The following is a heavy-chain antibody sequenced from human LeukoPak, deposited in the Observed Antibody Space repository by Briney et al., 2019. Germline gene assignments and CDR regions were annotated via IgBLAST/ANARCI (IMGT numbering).Heavy chain of an antibody. CDR2: ITNNGGTT. D-gene: IGHD1-26*01. J-gene: IGHJ4*02. V-gene: IGHV3-64D*06. CDR3: VKVSSTVGATYFDY. Sequence: PGGSLRLSCAASGFTVSSNYMSWVRQAPGKGLEYLSGITNNGGTTYHADSVKGRFTISRDNSKNTLYFQMSSLRAEDTAVYYCVKVSSTVGATYFDYWGQGTLVTVSS. CDR1: GFTVSSNY.